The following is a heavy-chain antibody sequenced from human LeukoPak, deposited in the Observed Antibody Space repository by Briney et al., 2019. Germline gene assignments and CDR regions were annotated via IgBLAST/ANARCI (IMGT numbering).Heavy chain of an antibody. V-gene: IGHV4-39*07. Sequence: SETLSLTCTVSGGSISSYYWGWIRQPPGKGLEWIGSIYYSGSTYYNPSLKSRVTISVDTSKNQFSLKLSPVTAADTAVYYCARNYYDSSGYYYFYLDYWGQGTLVTVSS. D-gene: IGHD3-22*01. CDR1: GGSISSYY. CDR3: ARNYYDSSGYYYFYLDY. CDR2: IYYSGST. J-gene: IGHJ4*02.